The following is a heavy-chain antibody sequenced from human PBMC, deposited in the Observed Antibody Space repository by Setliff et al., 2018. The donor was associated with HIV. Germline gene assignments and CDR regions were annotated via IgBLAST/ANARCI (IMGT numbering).Heavy chain of an antibody. D-gene: IGHD3-3*02. CDR2: IYIDGST. Sequence: LRLSCAASGFTVSSNYMSWVRQAPGKGLEWVSVIYIDGSTYYADSVRGRFTISRDNYKNTLYLQMKSLRAGDTAVYYCAREDPPADFHFWSGRLADWGQGSLVTVSS. V-gene: IGHV3-66*02. CDR3: AREDPPADFHFWSGRLAD. CDR1: GFTVSSNY. J-gene: IGHJ4*02.